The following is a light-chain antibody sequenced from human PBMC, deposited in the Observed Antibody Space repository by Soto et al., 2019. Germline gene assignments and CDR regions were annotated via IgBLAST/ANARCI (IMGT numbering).Light chain of an antibody. CDR2: GAS. V-gene: IGKV1-39*01. J-gene: IGKJ1*01. CDR1: QSIITY. CDR3: QQHYNLPPWT. Sequence: DIQMTQSPPSLSASVGDTVTITCRASQSIITYVDWYQVIPGKAPKVLIYGASTLQDGVPSRFSGSGSGTDFTLSIKNLHPEDCAIYYCQQHYNLPPWTFGQGTKVEI.